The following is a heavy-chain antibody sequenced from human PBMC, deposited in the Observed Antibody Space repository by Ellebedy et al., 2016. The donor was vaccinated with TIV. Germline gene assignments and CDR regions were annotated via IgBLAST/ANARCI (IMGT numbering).Heavy chain of an antibody. CDR3: ATDGSYGDYLSPTHAFVI. CDR1: GFTFSSYW. Sequence: GGSLRLSCAASGFTFSSYWMTWVRQAPGKGLEWVANINQDGSEKFYVDSVNGRFTVSRDNAKNSLSLPLNSLRAEDTAMSYCATDGSYGDYLSPTHAFVIWGQGTMVTVSS. D-gene: IGHD4-17*01. J-gene: IGHJ3*02. V-gene: IGHV3-7*01. CDR2: INQDGSEK.